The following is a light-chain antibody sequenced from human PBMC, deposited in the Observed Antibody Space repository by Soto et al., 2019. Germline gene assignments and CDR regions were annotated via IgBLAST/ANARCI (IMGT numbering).Light chain of an antibody. Sequence: DMQMTQSPSSMSASLGDRVTIXXRASQSISSWLAWYQQKPGKAPKLXIYDASSLESGVPSRFSGSGSGTDFSLTISSLQSDDFGTYYCQQYNAYSWTFGQGTKVDIK. CDR3: QQYNAYSWT. V-gene: IGKV1-5*01. CDR1: QSISSW. CDR2: DAS. J-gene: IGKJ1*01.